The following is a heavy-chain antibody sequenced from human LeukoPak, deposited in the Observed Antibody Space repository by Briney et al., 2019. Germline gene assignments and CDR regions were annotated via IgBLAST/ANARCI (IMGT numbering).Heavy chain of an antibody. CDR1: GFTFSSYS. D-gene: IGHD1-26*01. Sequence: GGSLRLSCAASGFTFSSYSMNWVRQAPGKGLEWVSSISSSSNHIYYADSVKGRFTISRDNAKNSLYLQMNSLRAEDTAVYYCARDRSYHDAFDIWGQGTMATVSS. CDR3: ARDRSYHDAFDI. CDR2: ISSSSNHI. J-gene: IGHJ3*02. V-gene: IGHV3-21*01.